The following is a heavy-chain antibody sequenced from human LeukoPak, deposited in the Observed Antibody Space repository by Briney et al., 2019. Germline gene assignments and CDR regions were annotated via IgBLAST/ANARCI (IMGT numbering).Heavy chain of an antibody. V-gene: IGHV1-18*01. CDR3: ARGLSSTRYYYYYYMDV. CDR2: ISAYNGNT. Sequence: ASVKVSCKASGYTFTSYGISWVRQGPGQGLEWMGWISAYNGNTNYAQKLQGRVTMTTDTSTSTAYMELRSLRSDDTAVYYCARGLSSTRYYYYYYMDVWGKGTTVTVSS. CDR1: GYTFTSYG. D-gene: IGHD2-2*01. J-gene: IGHJ6*03.